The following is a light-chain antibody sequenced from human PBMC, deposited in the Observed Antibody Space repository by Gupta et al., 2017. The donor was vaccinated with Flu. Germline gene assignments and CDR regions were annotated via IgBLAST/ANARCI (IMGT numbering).Light chain of an antibody. CDR3: QHRKYGPPSGT. CDR1: QSVGTF. J-gene: IGKJ2*02. Sequence: EIVLTQSQATLSLSPGERATLSCRASQSVGTFLAWYQQRPGQPPRLLIYDASNRATGIPARFSGSGSGTDFTLTISSLEPEDFAVYYCQHRKYGPPSGTFGQGTKMEIK. V-gene: IGKV3-11*01. CDR2: DAS.